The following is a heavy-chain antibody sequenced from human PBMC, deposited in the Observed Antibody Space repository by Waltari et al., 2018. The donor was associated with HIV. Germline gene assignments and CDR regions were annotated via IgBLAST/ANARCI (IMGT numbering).Heavy chain of an antibody. Sequence: QVQLQQSGAGLLKPSETLSLTCPVSGGSLSGSYWSWIRQPPGQGLEWIGEVNHSGNINYNPSLKSRLIISVDTSKSQFSLRLKSVTAADTAVYYCSREGYGGNPANDFDFWGQGTLVSVSS. J-gene: IGHJ4*02. CDR1: GGSLSGSY. V-gene: IGHV4-34*01. CDR2: VNHSGNI. D-gene: IGHD2-15*01. CDR3: SREGYGGNPANDFDF.